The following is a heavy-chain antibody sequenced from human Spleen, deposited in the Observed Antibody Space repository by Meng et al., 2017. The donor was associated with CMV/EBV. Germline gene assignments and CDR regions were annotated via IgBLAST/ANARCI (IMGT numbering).Heavy chain of an antibody. CDR2: INHSGST. J-gene: IGHJ6*02. Sequence: SQTLSLTCAVYGGSFSGYYWSWIRQPPGKGLEWIGEINHSGSTNYNPSLKSRVTISVDTSKNQFSLKLSSVTAADTAVYYCAREDTNRRIVGATTSYYYYGMDVWGQGTTVTVSS. V-gene: IGHV4-34*01. CDR1: GGSFSGYY. CDR3: AREDTNRRIVGATTSYYYYGMDV. D-gene: IGHD1-26*01.